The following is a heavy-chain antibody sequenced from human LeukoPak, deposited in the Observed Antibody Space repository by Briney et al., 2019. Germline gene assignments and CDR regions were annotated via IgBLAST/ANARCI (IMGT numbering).Heavy chain of an antibody. J-gene: IGHJ3*01. Sequence: GGSLRLSCAASLFTFRSYSVNGVPQAPGGGGEWGSSIISSRSYIYYADSVKGGFTISTDNDKNSLYLQINSLRAEDTAVYYCARDRVKAGTDAVDLWGQGTMVTVSP. CDR3: ARDRVKAGTDAVDL. CDR1: LFTFRSYS. CDR2: IISSRSYI. V-gene: IGHV3-21*01. D-gene: IGHD6-19*01.